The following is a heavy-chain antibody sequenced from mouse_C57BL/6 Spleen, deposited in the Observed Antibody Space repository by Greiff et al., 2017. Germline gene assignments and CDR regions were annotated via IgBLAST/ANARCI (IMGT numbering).Heavy chain of an antibody. V-gene: IGHV5-6*01. J-gene: IGHJ4*01. Sequence: EVNVVESGGDLVKPGGSLKLSCAASGFTFSSYGMSWVRQTPDKRLEWVATISSGGSYTYYPDSVKGRFTISRDNAKNTLYLQMSSLKSEDTAMYYCARPRRNWDYAMDYWGQGTSVTVSS. CDR3: ARPRRNWDYAMDY. D-gene: IGHD4-1*02. CDR1: GFTFSSYG. CDR2: ISSGGSYT.